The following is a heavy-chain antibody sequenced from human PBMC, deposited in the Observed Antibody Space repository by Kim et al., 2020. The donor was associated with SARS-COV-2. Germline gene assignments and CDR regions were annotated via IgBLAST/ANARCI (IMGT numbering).Heavy chain of an antibody. D-gene: IGHD3-3*01. J-gene: IGHJ4*02. CDR3: ARISGSDYDFWSGYYNYFDY. Sequence: RLTISRDNAKNSLYLQMNSLRAEDTAVYYCARISGSDYDFWSGYYNYFDYWGQGTLVTVSS. V-gene: IGHV3-7*04.